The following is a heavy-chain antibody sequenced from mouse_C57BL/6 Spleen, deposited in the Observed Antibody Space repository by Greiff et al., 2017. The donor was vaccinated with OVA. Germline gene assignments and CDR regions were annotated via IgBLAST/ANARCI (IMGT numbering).Heavy chain of an antibody. D-gene: IGHD2-1*01. CDR2: IDPEDGET. J-gene: IGHJ1*03. CDR1: GFNIKDYY. Sequence: VQLQQSGAELVKPGASVKLSCTASGFNIKDYYMHWVKQRTEQGLEWIGRIDPEDGETKSAPKFQGKATITADTSSNTAYLQLSSLTSEDTAVYYCARVYYGSWYFDVGGTGTTVTVSS. CDR3: ARVYYGSWYFDV. V-gene: IGHV14-2*01.